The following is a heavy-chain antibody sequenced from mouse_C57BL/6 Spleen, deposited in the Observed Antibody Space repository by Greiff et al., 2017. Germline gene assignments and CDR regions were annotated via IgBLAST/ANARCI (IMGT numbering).Heavy chain of an antibody. V-gene: IGHV1-82*01. CDR1: GYAFSSSW. CDR3: ASGGYDVGFDY. D-gene: IGHD2-2*01. Sequence: VQLQQSGPELVKPGASVKISCKASGYAFSSSWMNWVKQRPGKGLEWIGRIYPGAGDPNYNGKFKGKATMTADKSSSTAYMPLSSLASEDSAVYFCASGGYDVGFDYWGQGTTLTVSS. CDR2: IYPGAGDP. J-gene: IGHJ2*01.